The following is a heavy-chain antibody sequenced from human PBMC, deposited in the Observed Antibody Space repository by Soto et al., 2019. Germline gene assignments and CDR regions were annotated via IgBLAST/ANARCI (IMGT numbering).Heavy chain of an antibody. V-gene: IGHV3-23*01. CDR3: ARDVGLDSDDFFAD. CDR2: IRGDGGQT. Sequence: PGGSLRLSCTASGFTFTSYGMGWVRQAPGKGLQWVSTIRGDGGQTHYTDSVKGRFSISRDNSKNTVYLQMDSLRAEDTAMYFCARDVGLDSDDFFADWGQGPQVTVSS. D-gene: IGHD3-9*01. CDR1: GFTFTSYG. J-gene: IGHJ4*02.